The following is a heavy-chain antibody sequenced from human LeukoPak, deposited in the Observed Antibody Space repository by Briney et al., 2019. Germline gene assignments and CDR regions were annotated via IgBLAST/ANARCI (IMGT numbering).Heavy chain of an antibody. J-gene: IGHJ6*02. CDR3: ARAVAVSVGRYYGLDV. D-gene: IGHD4-17*01. CDR1: GFIFNSYT. Sequence: GGSLRLSCAASGFIFNSYTMNWVRQAPGKGLEWVSFISSSETYIHYADSVRGRFTISRDNAKNSLYLQINSLRAEDTAVYYCARAVAVSVGRYYGLDVWGQGTTVTVSS. CDR2: ISSSETYI. V-gene: IGHV3-21*01.